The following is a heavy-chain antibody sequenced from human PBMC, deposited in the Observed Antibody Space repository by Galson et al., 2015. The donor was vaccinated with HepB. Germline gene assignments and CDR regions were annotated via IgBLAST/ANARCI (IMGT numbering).Heavy chain of an antibody. V-gene: IGHV3-11*05. CDR3: ARGWVIQTIYALDV. J-gene: IGHJ6*02. CDR1: GFTFNDYY. Sequence: SLRLSCAGSGFTFNDYYMTWIRQAPGKGLEWVSYISSSSTYTNYADSVKGRFSISRDNAKNSLYLQMNSPRAEDTAIYYCARGWVIQTIYALDVWGQGTTVTVSS. D-gene: IGHD2/OR15-2a*01. CDR2: ISSSSTYT.